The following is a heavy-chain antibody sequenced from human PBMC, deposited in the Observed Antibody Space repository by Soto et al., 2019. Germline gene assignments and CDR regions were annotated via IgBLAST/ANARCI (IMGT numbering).Heavy chain of an antibody. D-gene: IGHD2-2*02. J-gene: IGHJ4*02. Sequence: GGSLRLSCAASGFTFNTYGMHWVRQAPGKGLEWVAVISYDGSDKFYADSVKGRFTISRDNSKNTLYLQMSSLRPEDTAIYYCAKSPNFYCSSPNCYKYYFDYWGQGALVTVSS. CDR1: GFTFNTYG. V-gene: IGHV3-30*18. CDR2: ISYDGSDK. CDR3: AKSPNFYCSSPNCYKYYFDY.